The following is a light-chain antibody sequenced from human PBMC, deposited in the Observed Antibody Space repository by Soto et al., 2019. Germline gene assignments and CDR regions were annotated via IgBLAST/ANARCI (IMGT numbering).Light chain of an antibody. J-gene: IGKJ4*01. CDR1: RSLLHINGQNY. Sequence: VMTQSPLSLPVTPGAPASISCRSSRSLLHINGQNYLDWYLQKPGQSPQLLIYLGSNRASGVPDRFSGSGSGTDFTLQIIRVEAEDAGVYYCMQGLHTPLTFGGGTKLEIK. CDR3: MQGLHTPLT. V-gene: IGKV2-28*01. CDR2: LGS.